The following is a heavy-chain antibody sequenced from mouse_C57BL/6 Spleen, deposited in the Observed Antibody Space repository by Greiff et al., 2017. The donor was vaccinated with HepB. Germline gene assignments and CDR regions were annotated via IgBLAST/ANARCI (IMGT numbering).Heavy chain of an antibody. D-gene: IGHD4-1*01. J-gene: IGHJ2*01. Sequence: DVKLVESGGGLVKPGGSLKLSCAASGFTFSDYGMHWVRQSPEKGLEWVAYISSGSSTIYYADTVKGRFTISRDNAKNTLFLQMTSLRSEDTAMYYCARRLGRTGYYFDYWGQGTTLTVSS. CDR1: GFTFSDYG. CDR3: ARRLGRTGYYFDY. CDR2: ISSGSSTI. V-gene: IGHV5-17*01.